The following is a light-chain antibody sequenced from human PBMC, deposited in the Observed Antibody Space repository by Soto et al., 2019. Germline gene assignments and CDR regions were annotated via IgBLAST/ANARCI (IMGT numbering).Light chain of an antibody. J-gene: IGKJ2*01. V-gene: IGKV3-15*01. CDR1: QRFSCN. CDR3: QRYNIWPPLS. CDR2: AAS. Sequence: EIGMTQSPATLSVSPGERVTLSCRASQRFSCNLAWYQHKPGQAPRLLIYAASTSATCIPASFSGSVSETEYTLTIRSLQSEDCAGYYCQRYNIWPPLSFGQGTRLEIK.